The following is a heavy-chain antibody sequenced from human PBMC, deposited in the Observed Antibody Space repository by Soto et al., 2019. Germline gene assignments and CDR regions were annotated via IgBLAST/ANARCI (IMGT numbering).Heavy chain of an antibody. V-gene: IGHV1-69*13. CDR1: GYRFISYG. D-gene: IGHD5-18*01. Sequence: SVKVSCKASGYRFISYGIMWVRQAPGQGLEWMGGIIPIFGTANYAQKFQGRVTITADESTSTAYMELSSLRSEDTAVYYCATWIQRGGWFDPWGQGTLVTVSS. J-gene: IGHJ5*02. CDR3: ATWIQRGGWFDP. CDR2: IIPIFGTA.